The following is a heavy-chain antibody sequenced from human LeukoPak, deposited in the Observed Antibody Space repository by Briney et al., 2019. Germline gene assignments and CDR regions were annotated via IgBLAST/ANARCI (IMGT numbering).Heavy chain of an antibody. V-gene: IGHV1-18*01. D-gene: IGHD3-10*01. CDR3: ARDHGYYGSGSYSDLGYYYYMDV. J-gene: IGHJ6*03. CDR2: ISAYNGNT. Sequence: GASVKVSCKASGYTFTSYGISWVRQAPGQGLEWMGWISAYNGNTNYAQKFQGRVTITADESTSTAYMELSSLRSEDTAVYYCARDHGYYGSGSYSDLGYYYYMDVWGKGTTVTISS. CDR1: GYTFTSYG.